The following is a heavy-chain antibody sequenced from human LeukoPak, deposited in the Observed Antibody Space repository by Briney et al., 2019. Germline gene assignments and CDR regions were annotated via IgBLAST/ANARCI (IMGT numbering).Heavy chain of an antibody. V-gene: IGHV1-69*13. CDR3: ARLGPHYGGNPDNWFGP. J-gene: IGHJ5*02. CDR2: IIPIFGTP. CDR1: GGIFSSYA. D-gene: IGHD4-23*01. Sequence: ASVKVSCKASGGIFSSYAISWVRQAPGQGLEWMGGIIPIFGTPNYAQKFQGRVTITADESTSTAYMELISLRSEDTAVYYCARLGPHYGGNPDNWFGPWGQGTLVTVSS.